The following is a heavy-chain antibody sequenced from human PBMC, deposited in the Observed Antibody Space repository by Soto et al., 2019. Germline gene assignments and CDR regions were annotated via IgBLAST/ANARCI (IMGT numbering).Heavy chain of an antibody. CDR3: ARDRWELGLYGMDV. J-gene: IGHJ6*02. CDR2: IYSGGST. Sequence: GGSLRLSCAASGFTVSSNYMSWVRQAPGKGLEWVSVIYSGGSTYYADSVKGRFTISRDNSKNTLYLQMNSLRAEDTAVYYCARDRWELGLYGMDVWGQGTTVTVSS. V-gene: IGHV3-53*01. D-gene: IGHD1-26*01. CDR1: GFTVSSNY.